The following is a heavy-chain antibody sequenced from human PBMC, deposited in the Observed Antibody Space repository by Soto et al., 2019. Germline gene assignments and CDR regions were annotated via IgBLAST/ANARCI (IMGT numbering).Heavy chain of an antibody. V-gene: IGHV3-30*03. CDR3: ATDLRGVVQWSYYFDS. D-gene: IGHD6-19*01. J-gene: IGHJ4*02. Sequence: TGGSLRLSCATSGFTFSSYGMHWVRQAPGKGLEWLAAIPHHGHKIYYADFVKGRFTISRDHSTNTLYLQLNSLRSEDTAVYYCATDLRGVVQWSYYFDSWGQGTLVTVYS. CDR1: GFTFSSYG. CDR2: IPHHGHKI.